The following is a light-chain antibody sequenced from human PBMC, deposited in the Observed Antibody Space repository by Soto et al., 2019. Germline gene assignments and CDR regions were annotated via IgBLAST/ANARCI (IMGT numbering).Light chain of an antibody. J-gene: IGKJ4*01. Sequence: DILLLQSPATLSASVGDRITITCRASENIFKFLAWYQQRSGSAPNLLIYAVSDLEKGVPSRFSGSGSGTEFTLTIDNLQPNDSATYFCQHYHSQSITFGGGTQVDVK. V-gene: IGKV1-5*01. CDR1: ENIFKF. CDR2: AVS. CDR3: QHYHSQSIT.